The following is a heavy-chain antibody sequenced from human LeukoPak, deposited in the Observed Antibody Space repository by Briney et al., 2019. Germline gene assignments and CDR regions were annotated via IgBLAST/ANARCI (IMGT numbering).Heavy chain of an antibody. CDR1: GGSISSYY. CDR3: AGSYCSSTSCLNWFDP. V-gene: IGHV4-59*01. D-gene: IGHD2-2*01. CDR2: IYYSGST. Sequence: SETLSLTCTVSGGSISSYYWSWIRQPPGKGLEWIGYIYYSGSTNYNPSLKSRVTISVDMSKNQFSLKLSSVTAADTAVYYCAGSYCSSTSCLNWFDPWGQGTLVTVSS. J-gene: IGHJ5*02.